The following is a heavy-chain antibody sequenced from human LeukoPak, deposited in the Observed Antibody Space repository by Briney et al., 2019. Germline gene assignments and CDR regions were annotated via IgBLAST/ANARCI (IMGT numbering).Heavy chain of an antibody. Sequence: ASVKVSCKASGYTFTDYYMHWVRQAPGQGLEWMGWLNPNSGDTNYAQKFQGRVSMTRDTSISAAYMDLSDLRSDDTAVYYCWKGRKKENTTKNGGSDYWGQGTLVTVSS. J-gene: IGHJ4*02. CDR2: LNPNSGDT. CDR1: GYTFTDYY. D-gene: IGHD3-16*01. CDR3: WKGRKKENTTKNGGSDY. V-gene: IGHV1-2*02.